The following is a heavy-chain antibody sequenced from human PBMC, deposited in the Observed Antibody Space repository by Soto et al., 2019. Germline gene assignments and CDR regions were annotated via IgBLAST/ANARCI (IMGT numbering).Heavy chain of an antibody. CDR3: ARGPDFWSGYFGWFDP. CDR2: IYHSGST. J-gene: IGHJ5*02. V-gene: IGHV4-38-2*01. CDR1: VYSIISGYY. Sequence: SETLSLTCAFSVYSIISGYYWGWIRQPPGKGLEWIGSIYHSGSTYYNPSLKSRVTISVDTSKNQFSLKLSSVTAADTAVYYCARGPDFWSGYFGWFDPWGQGTLVTVSS. D-gene: IGHD3-3*01.